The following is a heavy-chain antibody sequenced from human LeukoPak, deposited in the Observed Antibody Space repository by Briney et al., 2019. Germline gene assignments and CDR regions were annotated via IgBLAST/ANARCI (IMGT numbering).Heavy chain of an antibody. CDR1: VYTVTDFD. J-gene: IGHJ4*02. D-gene: IGHD3-16*01. CDR3: ARGSHSGGPIPNFDY. CDR2: TKANSGGK. Sequence: ASVTLSCNASVYTVTDFDVQWGRHAPGQGQEWMGWTKANSGGKKYAQKFQGRVNLTTDTTIRTAYMELSTLRSDDTAVYYRARGSHSGGPIPNFDYWGQGTLVTVSS. V-gene: IGHV1-2*02.